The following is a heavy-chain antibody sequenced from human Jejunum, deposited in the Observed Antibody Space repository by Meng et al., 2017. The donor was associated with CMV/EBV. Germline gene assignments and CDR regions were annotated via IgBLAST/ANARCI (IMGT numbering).Heavy chain of an antibody. V-gene: IGHV4-4*07. D-gene: IGHD1-26*01. CDR2: IYTSGTT. CDR3: ATETLGTTRYFDL. J-gene: IGHJ4*02. Sequence: VQLNESGQGLVKPSETLSLTCSVSGDSINSYFGSWIRQPAGKGLEWIGRIYTSGTTNYNASLKSRVTMSVDTSKNLFSLKVTSVTAADTAVYYCATETLGTTRYFDLWGQGRLVTVSS. CDR1: GDSINSYF.